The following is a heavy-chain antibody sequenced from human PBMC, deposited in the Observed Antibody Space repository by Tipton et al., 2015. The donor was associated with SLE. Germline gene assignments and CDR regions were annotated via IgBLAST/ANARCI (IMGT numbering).Heavy chain of an antibody. CDR1: GLTFASFA. Sequence: SLRLSCAGSGLTFASFAITWVRQSPGRGLQWVAAISGDGETTYYADSVKGRFTISRDNSKRVLDLQMNSLSAEDTAIYYCAILQAYCSTSSCHGLDFWGQGTHVTVSS. CDR2: ISGDGETT. V-gene: IGHV3-23*01. CDR3: AILQAYCSTSSCHGLDF. J-gene: IGHJ4*02. D-gene: IGHD2-21*01.